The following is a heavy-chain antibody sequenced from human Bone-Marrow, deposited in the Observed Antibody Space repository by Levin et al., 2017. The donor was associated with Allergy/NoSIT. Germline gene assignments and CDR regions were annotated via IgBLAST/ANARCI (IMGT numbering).Heavy chain of an antibody. CDR2: INPNGGGP. V-gene: IGHV1-2*06. Sequence: ASVKVSCKASGYTFTGYYLHWVRQAPGQGLEWLGRINPNGGGPDYAQKFQGRVTMTRDTSMSTVYMELSSLRSDDTAVYYCARGLMGWMVRYGLDGWGQGTTVTVSS. D-gene: IGHD6-19*01. CDR3: ARGLMGWMVRYGLDG. J-gene: IGHJ6*02. CDR1: GYTFTGYY.